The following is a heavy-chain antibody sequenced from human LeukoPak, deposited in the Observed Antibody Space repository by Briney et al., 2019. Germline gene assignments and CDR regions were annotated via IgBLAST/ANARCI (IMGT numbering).Heavy chain of an antibody. D-gene: IGHD6-13*01. V-gene: IGHV4-38-2*02. J-gene: IGHJ3*02. CDR2: IYHSGNT. CDR1: NYSISSGYY. CDR3: AGTYSLYDPFDI. Sequence: PSETLSLTCTVSNYSISSGYYSAWIRQPPGRGLEWIGNIYHSGNTYYNPSLKSRVSLSVDTSENQFSLKLSSVTAADTAVYYCAGTYSLYDPFDIWGQGTMVTVSS.